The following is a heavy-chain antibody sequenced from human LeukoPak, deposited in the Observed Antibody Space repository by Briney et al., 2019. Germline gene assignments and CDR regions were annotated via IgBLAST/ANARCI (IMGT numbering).Heavy chain of an antibody. J-gene: IGHJ4*02. CDR1: GGSISSYY. CDR2: INYSGST. V-gene: IGHV4-59*01. Sequence: PSETLSLTCTVSGGSISSYYWSWIRQPPGKGLEWIGYINYSGSTNYNPSLKSRVTISVDTSKNQFSLKLSSVTAADTAVYYCARGTTHPGMTTVVTHFDYWGQGTLVTVSS. D-gene: IGHD4-23*01. CDR3: ARGTTHPGMTTVVTHFDY.